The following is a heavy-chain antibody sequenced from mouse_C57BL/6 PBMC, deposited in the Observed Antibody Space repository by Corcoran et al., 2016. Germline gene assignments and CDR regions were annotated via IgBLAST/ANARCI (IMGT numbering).Heavy chain of an antibody. V-gene: IGHV1-81*01. Sequence: QVQLQQSGAELARPGASVKLSCKASGYTFTSYGISGVKQRTGQGLEWIGEIYPRSGNTYYNEKFKGKATLTADKSSSTAYMELRSLTSEDSAVYFCARSGDYAFAYWGQGTLVTVYA. D-gene: IGHD2-4*01. CDR1: GYTFTSYG. CDR2: IYPRSGNT. J-gene: IGHJ3*01. CDR3: ARSGDYAFAY.